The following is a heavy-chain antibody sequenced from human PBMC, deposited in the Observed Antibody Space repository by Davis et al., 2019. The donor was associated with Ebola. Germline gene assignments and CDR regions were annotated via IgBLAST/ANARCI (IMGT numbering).Heavy chain of an antibody. CDR3: ARKDSSGHGVDY. J-gene: IGHJ4*02. CDR1: GGTFSSYA. CDR2: IIPIFGTA. Sequence: SVKVSCKASGGTFSSYAISWVRQAPGQGLEWMGGIIPIFGTANYAQKFQGRVTITADESTSTAYMELSSLRSEDTAVYYCARKDSSGHGVDYWGQGTLVTVSS. D-gene: IGHD3-22*01. V-gene: IGHV1-69*13.